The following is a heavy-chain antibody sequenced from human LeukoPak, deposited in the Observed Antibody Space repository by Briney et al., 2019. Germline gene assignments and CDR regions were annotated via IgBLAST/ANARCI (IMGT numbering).Heavy chain of an antibody. J-gene: IGHJ4*02. CDR3: ASASSHRIAAGGDY. CDR2: INSDGGSR. CDR1: GFTFSNYW. V-gene: IGHV3-74*01. Sequence: GGSPRLSCAASGFTFSNYWMHWVRQAPGKGLVWVSRINSDGGSRNYADSVKGRFTISRDNAKNTLYLQMNSLRAEDTAVYYCASASSHRIAAGGDYWGQGTLVTVSS. D-gene: IGHD6-13*01.